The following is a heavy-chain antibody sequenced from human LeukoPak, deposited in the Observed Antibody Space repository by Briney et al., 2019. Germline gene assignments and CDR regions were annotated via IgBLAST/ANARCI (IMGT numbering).Heavy chain of an antibody. J-gene: IGHJ5*02. Sequence: SGPTLVKPTQTLTLTCTFSGFSLSTSGVGVGWIRQPPGKALEWLALIYWDDDKRYSPSLKSRLTITKDTSKNQVVLTMTNMDPVDTATYYCAHRRAYYDFWSGYYWGQRKENWFDPWGQGTLVTVSS. CDR2: IYWDDDK. CDR3: AHRRAYYDFWSGYYWGQRKENWFDP. CDR1: GFSLSTSGVG. V-gene: IGHV2-5*02. D-gene: IGHD3-3*01.